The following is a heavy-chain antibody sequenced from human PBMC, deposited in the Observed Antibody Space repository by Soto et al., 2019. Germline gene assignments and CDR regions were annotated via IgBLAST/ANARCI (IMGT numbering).Heavy chain of an antibody. CDR2: IYSAGKT. Sequence: VGSLRLSCAASGFSVSNSYMSWVRQAPGKGLEWLSVIYSAGKTFYADSVKGRFTVSRDSSRNTLYLQMNSLRAEDTAVYYCATEGIPAAAFDSWGQGTLVTVSS. D-gene: IGHD2-2*01. V-gene: IGHV3-53*01. CDR1: GFSVSNSY. J-gene: IGHJ4*02. CDR3: ATEGIPAAAFDS.